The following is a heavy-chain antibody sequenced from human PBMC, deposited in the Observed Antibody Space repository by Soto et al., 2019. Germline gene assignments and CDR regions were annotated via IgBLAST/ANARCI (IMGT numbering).Heavy chain of an antibody. CDR2: ISSSSSYI. CDR1: GFTFSSYS. CDR3: ARDGRRYSGYDFYYYYYGMDV. V-gene: IGHV3-21*01. Sequence: EVQLVESGGGLVKPGGSLRLSCAASGFTFSSYSMNWVRQAPGKGLEWVSSISSSSSYIYYADSVKGRFTISRDNAKNSLDLQMNSLRAEDTAVYYCARDGRRYSGYDFYYYYYGMDVWGQGTTVTVSS. J-gene: IGHJ6*02. D-gene: IGHD5-12*01.